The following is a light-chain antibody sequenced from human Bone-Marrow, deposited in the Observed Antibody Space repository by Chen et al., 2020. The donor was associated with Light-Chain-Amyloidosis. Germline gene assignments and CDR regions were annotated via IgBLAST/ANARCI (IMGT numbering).Light chain of an antibody. J-gene: IGLJ1*01. CDR1: SSDVGGDNH. CDR3: RSYTITNTLV. CDR2: EVT. Sequence: QSALTQPASVSGSPGQSITISCTGTSSDVGGDNHVTWYQQHTDKAPKLMIYEVTNRPSWVPDRVSGSKSDNTASLTISGLHTEDEADYFCRSYTITNTLVFGSGTRVTVL. V-gene: IGLV2-14*01.